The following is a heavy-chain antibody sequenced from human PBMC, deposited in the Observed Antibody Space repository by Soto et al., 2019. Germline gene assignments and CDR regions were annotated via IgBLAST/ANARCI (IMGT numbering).Heavy chain of an antibody. V-gene: IGHV4-30-2*01. CDR1: GDTISTAGYS. D-gene: IGHD4-17*01. CDR2: TSHRGNP. CDR3: AREAYCDYGGYFAP. J-gene: IGHJ5*02. Sequence: QPLQESGSSLLDSSETLSLLCGVSGDTISTAGYSWVWLRHPPGKALEWITNTSHRGNPYYNPSLKNRVIISVDRSKNQFYLKVSSETAADMAVNYCAREAYCDYGGYFAPWAQGTMVTVSS.